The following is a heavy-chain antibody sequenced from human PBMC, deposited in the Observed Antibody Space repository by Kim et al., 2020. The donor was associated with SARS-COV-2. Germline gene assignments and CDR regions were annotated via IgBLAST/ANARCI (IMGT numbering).Heavy chain of an antibody. CDR1: GFTFSSYW. CDR2: IKQDGSEK. J-gene: IGHJ4*02. V-gene: IGHV3-7*02. CDR3: ARARSGWYVGDYYFDY. D-gene: IGHD6-19*01. Sequence: GGSLRLSCAASGFTFSSYWMSWVRQAPGKGLEWVANIKQDGSEKYYVDSVKGRFTISRDNAKNSLYLQMNSLRAEDTAVYYCARARSGWYVGDYYFDYWGQGTLVTVSS.